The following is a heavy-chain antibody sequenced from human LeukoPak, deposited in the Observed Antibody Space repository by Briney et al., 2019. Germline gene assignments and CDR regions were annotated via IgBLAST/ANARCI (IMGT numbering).Heavy chain of an antibody. Sequence: PSETLSLTCAVYGGSVSGYYWGWIRQPPGKGLEWIGEINHSGSTNYNPSLKSRVTISVDTSKNQFSLKLSSVTAADTAVYYCARRVESTRTDEYCTNRVCSNWFDPWGQGTLVTVSS. J-gene: IGHJ5*02. CDR1: GGSVSGYY. CDR2: INHSGST. CDR3: ARRVESTRTDEYCTNRVCSNWFDP. V-gene: IGHV4-34*01. D-gene: IGHD2-8*01.